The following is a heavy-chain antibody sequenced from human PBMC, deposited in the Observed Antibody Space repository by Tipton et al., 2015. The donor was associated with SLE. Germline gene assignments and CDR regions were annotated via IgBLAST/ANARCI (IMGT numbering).Heavy chain of an antibody. Sequence: TLSLTCAVSGGSISSDNWWSWVRQPPGKGLEWIGYIYYRGTTHYNPSLESRASISVDTSRNQFSLNLTSVTAADTAVFYCARGEGYKGFYFIDVWGRGTKVTVPS. CDR2: IYYRGTT. J-gene: IGHJ6*04. CDR3: ARGEGYKGFYFIDV. V-gene: IGHV4-4*02. CDR1: GGSISSDNW. D-gene: IGHD5-24*01.